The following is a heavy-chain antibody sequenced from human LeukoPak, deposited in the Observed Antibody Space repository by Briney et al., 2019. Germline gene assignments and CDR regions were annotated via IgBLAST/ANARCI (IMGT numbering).Heavy chain of an antibody. CDR2: INQDGSEK. CDR1: GFTFSTYW. CDR3: ARVYSSSWYYFDY. V-gene: IGHV3-7*01. J-gene: IGHJ4*02. Sequence: GGSLRLSCAASGFTFSTYWMSWVRQAPGKGLEWVANINQDGSEKYSMDSVKGRFTISRDNAKNSLYLQMNSLRAEDTAVYYCARVYSSSWYYFDYWGQGTLVTVSS. D-gene: IGHD6-13*01.